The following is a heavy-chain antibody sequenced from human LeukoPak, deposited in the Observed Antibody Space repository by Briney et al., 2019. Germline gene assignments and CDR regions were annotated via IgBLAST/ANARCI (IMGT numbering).Heavy chain of an antibody. CDR2: IYYSGST. J-gene: IGHJ4*02. V-gene: IGHV4-39*01. D-gene: IGHD6-19*01. CDR3: ARLYSSGWYYFDY. CDR1: GGSISSSSYY. Sequence: SQTLSLTCTVSGGSISSSSYYWGWIRQPPGKGLEWIGSIYYSGSTYYNPSLKSRVTISVDTSKNQFSLKLSSVTAADTAVYYCARLYSSGWYYFDYWGQGTLVTVSS.